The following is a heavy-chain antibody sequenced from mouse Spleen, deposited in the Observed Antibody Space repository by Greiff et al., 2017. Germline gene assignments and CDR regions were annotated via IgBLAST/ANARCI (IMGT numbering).Heavy chain of an antibody. CDR1: GFTFSSYA. CDR2: ISDGGSYS. D-gene: IGHD1-1*01. V-gene: IGHV5-4*03. J-gene: IGHJ3*01. Sequence: EVMLVESGGGLVKPGGSLKLSCAASGFTFSSYAMSWVRQTPEKRLEWVATISDGGSYSYYPDNVKGRFTISRDNAKNNLYLQMSHLKSEDTAMYYCARPITTVEAWFAYWGQGTLVTVSA. CDR3: ARPITTVEAWFAY.